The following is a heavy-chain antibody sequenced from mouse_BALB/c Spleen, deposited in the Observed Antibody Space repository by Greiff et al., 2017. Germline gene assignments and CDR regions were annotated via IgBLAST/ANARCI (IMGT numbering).Heavy chain of an antibody. CDR2: IDPSDSYT. CDR3: TRYYYGVDY. V-gene: IGHV1S127*01. J-gene: IGHJ2*01. D-gene: IGHD1-1*01. Sequence: QVQLKQPGAELVKPGASVKMSCKASGYTFTSYWMHWVKQRPGQGLEWIGTIDPSDSYTSYNQKFKGKATLTVDTSSSTAYMQLSSLTSEDSAVYYCTRYYYGVDYWGQGTTLTVSS. CDR1: GYTFTSYW.